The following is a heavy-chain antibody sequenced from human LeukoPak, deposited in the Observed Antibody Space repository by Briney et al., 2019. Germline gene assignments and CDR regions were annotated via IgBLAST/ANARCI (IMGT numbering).Heavy chain of an antibody. CDR1: GVSIISTSYC. Sequence: SSETLSLTCTVSGVSIISTSYCWGWIRQPPGKGLEWIGSIYYSGRTYYNPSLKSRLTISVDTPKNQFSLKLSSVTAADTAVYYCAQSLGASTWFGNWFDPWGQGTLVTVSS. J-gene: IGHJ5*02. D-gene: IGHD3-10*01. CDR2: IYYSGRT. CDR3: AQSLGASTWFGNWFDP. V-gene: IGHV4-39*01.